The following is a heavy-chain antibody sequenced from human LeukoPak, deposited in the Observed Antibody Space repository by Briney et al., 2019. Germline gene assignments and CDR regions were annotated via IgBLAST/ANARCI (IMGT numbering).Heavy chain of an antibody. Sequence: GGSLRLSCAASGFIFSGYWMTWVRQAPGKGLEWVVSIKQDGSDQHYVDAVKGRCTISRDNAKNSLYLQMNNLRADDTAVYYCAKNIAAPGRDSYYLYGMDVWGQGTTVTVSS. V-gene: IGHV3-7*01. CDR1: GFIFSGYW. J-gene: IGHJ6*02. CDR3: AKNIAAPGRDSYYLYGMDV. CDR2: IKQDGSDQ. D-gene: IGHD6-25*01.